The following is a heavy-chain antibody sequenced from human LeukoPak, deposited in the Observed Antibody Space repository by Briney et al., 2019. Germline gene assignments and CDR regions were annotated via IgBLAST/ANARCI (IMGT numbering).Heavy chain of an antibody. CDR3: ARDGGDYYDSSGYPFHH. Sequence: KAGGSLRLSCAASGFTFGSYNMNWVRQAPGKGLEWVSSLNTSSSYIYYADTVKGRFTISRDNAKKSLYLQMNSLRAGDTAVYYCARDGGDYYDSSGYPFHHWGQGTLVTAYS. V-gene: IGHV3-21*01. D-gene: IGHD3-22*01. J-gene: IGHJ1*01. CDR2: LNTSSSYI. CDR1: GFTFGSYN.